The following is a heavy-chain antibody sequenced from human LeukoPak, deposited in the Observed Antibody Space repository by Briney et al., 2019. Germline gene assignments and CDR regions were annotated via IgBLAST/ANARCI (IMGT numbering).Heavy chain of an antibody. V-gene: IGHV4-34*01. J-gene: IGHJ4*02. CDR1: GGSFSGYY. CDR2: INHSGST. Sequence: SETLSLTCAVYGGSFSGYYWSWIRQPPGKGLEWIGEINHSGSTNYNPSLKSRATISVDTSKNQFSLKLNSVTAADTAMYYCARIYTSWYEFDYWGQGTLVTVSS. D-gene: IGHD6-13*01. CDR3: ARIYTSWYEFDY.